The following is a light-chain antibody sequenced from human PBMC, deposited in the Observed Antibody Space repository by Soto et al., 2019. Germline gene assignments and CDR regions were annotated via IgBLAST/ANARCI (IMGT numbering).Light chain of an antibody. CDR3: QQYNSYSFT. CDR2: NAS. V-gene: IGKV1-5*01. CDR1: QSINSW. Sequence: DVQLTQAPSILAASVGDRLTITCRASQSINSWLAWYQRKPGKAPKLLVYNASSLVSGVPSRFSGSGSGTEFTLTIGSLQPDDFATYYCQQYNSYSFTFGGGTKVDIK. J-gene: IGKJ4*01.